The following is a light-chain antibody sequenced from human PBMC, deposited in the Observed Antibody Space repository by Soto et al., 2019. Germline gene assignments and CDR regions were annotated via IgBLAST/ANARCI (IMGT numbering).Light chain of an antibody. Sequence: SYELTQPPSVSVSPGQTASITCSGDKLGDKYACWYQQKPSQSPVLVIYQDSMRPSGIPERFSGSNSGNTATLTISGTQAMDEADYYCQAWDSSTVVFGGGTKLTVL. V-gene: IGLV3-1*01. J-gene: IGLJ2*01. CDR3: QAWDSSTVV. CDR1: KLGDKY. CDR2: QDS.